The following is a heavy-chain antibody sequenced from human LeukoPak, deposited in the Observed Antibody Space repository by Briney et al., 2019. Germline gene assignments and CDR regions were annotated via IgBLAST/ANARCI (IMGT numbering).Heavy chain of an antibody. CDR2: ISAYNGNT. V-gene: IGHV1-18*01. CDR3: ARQARSYYDILTGYFSLGANPYYYYMDV. J-gene: IGHJ6*03. Sequence: GSSVKVSCKASGGTFSSYTISWVRQAPGQGLEWMGWISAYNGNTNYAQKLQGRVTMTTDTSTSTAYMELRSLRSDDTAVYYCARQARSYYDILTGYFSLGANPYYYYMDVWGKGTTVTVSS. D-gene: IGHD3-9*01. CDR1: GGTFSSYT.